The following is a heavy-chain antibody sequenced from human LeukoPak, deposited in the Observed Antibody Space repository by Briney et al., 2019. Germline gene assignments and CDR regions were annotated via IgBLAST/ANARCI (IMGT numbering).Heavy chain of an antibody. CDR2: VFDSGGT. CDR1: GGSISNYW. Sequence: KASETLSLTCTVSGGSISNYWWSWIRQPPGKGLEWIGYVFDSGGTNYNPSLKSRVTISVDTSKKQFSLKLSSVTAADTAVYYCARGYSSSWNYFDYWGQGTLVTVSS. CDR3: ARGYSSSWNYFDY. D-gene: IGHD6-13*01. V-gene: IGHV4-59*01. J-gene: IGHJ4*02.